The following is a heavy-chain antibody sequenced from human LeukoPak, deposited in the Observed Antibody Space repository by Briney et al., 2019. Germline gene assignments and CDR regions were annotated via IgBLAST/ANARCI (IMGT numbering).Heavy chain of an antibody. CDR3: ATDWGIVGAMFY. Sequence: ASVKVSCKTSGYTFASYGISWVRQAPGQGLELMGWISPYNGNTNYAQKLQGRVTMTTDTSTSTAHMELRSLRSDDTAVYSCATDWGIVGAMFYWGQGTLVTVSS. V-gene: IGHV1-18*01. CDR1: GYTFASYG. CDR2: ISPYNGNT. J-gene: IGHJ4*02. D-gene: IGHD1-26*01.